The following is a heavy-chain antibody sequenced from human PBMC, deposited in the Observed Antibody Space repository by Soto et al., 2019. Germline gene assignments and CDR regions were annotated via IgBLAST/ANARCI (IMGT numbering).Heavy chain of an antibody. V-gene: IGHV3-30*18. Sequence: ERSLRLSCAASAFTLSRYGMHWFRQAPGKRLEWVAVISYDGSNKYYADSVKGRFTISRDNSKNTLYLQMNSLRAEDTAVYYCAKGCHFVVAPAAISWFDPWGHGTPVTVSP. D-gene: IGHD2-2*01. CDR2: ISYDGSNK. CDR1: AFTLSRYG. CDR3: AKGCHFVVAPAAISWFDP. J-gene: IGHJ5*02.